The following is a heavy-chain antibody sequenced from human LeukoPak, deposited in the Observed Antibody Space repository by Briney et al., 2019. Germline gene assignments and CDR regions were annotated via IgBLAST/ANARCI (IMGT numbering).Heavy chain of an antibody. CDR3: ARGPAEAGIEYYYYYYGMDV. CDR1: GGSFSGYY. D-gene: IGHD6-13*01. CDR2: INHSGST. J-gene: IGHJ6*02. Sequence: SETLSLTCAVYGGSFSGYYWSWIRQPPGKGLEWVGEINHSGSTNYNPSLKSRVTISVDTSKNQFSLKLSSVTAADTAVYFCARGPAEAGIEYYYYYYGMDVWGQGTTVTVSS. V-gene: IGHV4-34*01.